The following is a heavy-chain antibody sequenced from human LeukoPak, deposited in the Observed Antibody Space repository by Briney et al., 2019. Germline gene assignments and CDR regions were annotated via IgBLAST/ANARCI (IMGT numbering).Heavy chain of an antibody. CDR1: GGSFSGYY. V-gene: IGHV4-34*01. CDR2: FNHSGST. J-gene: IGHJ4*02. D-gene: IGHD2-2*01. Sequence: SETLSLTCAVYGGSFSGYYWSWIRQPPGKGLEWIGEFNHSGSTNYNPSLKSRVTISVDTSKNQFSLKLSSVTAADTAVYYCARGGTNIVVVPAAELEYYFDYWGQGTLVTVSS. CDR3: ARGGTNIVVVPAAELEYYFDY.